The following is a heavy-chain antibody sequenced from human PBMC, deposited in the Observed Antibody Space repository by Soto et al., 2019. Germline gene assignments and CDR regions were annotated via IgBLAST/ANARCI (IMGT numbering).Heavy chain of an antibody. Sequence: QVQLQESGPGLVKPSQTLSLTCTVSGSSISSGGYSWSWIRQHPGKGLGWIGYIYYSGSNYYNPSLKSRVTISVDTSKNQLSLKLSSVTAADTAVYYCAKVYQGGYCDYWCQGNLVGVSS. D-gene: IGHD2-15*01. J-gene: IGHJ4*02. CDR3: AKVYQGGYCDY. CDR2: IYYSGSN. CDR1: GSSISSGGYS. V-gene: IGHV4-31*03.